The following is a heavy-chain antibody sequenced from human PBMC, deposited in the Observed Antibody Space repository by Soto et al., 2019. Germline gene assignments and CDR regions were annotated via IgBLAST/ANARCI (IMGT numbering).Heavy chain of an antibody. Sequence: GGSLRLSCAASGFTFSSYWMHWVRQAPGKGLVWVSRINSDGSSTSYADSVKGRFTISRDNAKNTLYLQMNSLRAEDTAVYYCATARYCSGGSCYSAFDIWGQGTMVTDSS. CDR3: ATARYCSGGSCYSAFDI. J-gene: IGHJ3*02. D-gene: IGHD2-15*01. CDR2: INSDGSST. CDR1: GFTFSSYW. V-gene: IGHV3-74*01.